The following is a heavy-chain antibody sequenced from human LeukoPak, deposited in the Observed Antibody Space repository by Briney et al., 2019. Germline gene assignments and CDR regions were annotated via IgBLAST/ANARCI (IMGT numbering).Heavy chain of an antibody. CDR1: GGSISSYY. CDR2: IYYSGST. V-gene: IGHV4-59*08. Sequence: PSETLSLTCTVSGGSISSYYWSWIRQPPGKGLVWIGYIYYSGSTNYNPSLKSRVTISVDTSKNQFSLKLSSVTAADTAVYYCARQAGYSSSHFDYWGQGTLVTVPS. D-gene: IGHD6-13*01. J-gene: IGHJ4*02. CDR3: ARQAGYSSSHFDY.